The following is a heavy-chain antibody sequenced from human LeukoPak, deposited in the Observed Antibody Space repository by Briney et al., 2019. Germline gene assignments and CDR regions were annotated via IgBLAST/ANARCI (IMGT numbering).Heavy chain of an antibody. CDR1: GYTFSSYY. V-gene: IGHV1-2*02. D-gene: IGHD6-6*01. CDR2: INPNSGGT. CDR3: ARVPYSSSSYYFDY. Sequence: SVKVSCKPSGYTFSSYYIHWVRQAPGQGLEWMGWINPNSGGTNYAQKFQGRVTMTRDTSISTAYMELSRLRSDDTAVYYCARVPYSSSSYYFDYWGQGTLVTVSS. J-gene: IGHJ4*02.